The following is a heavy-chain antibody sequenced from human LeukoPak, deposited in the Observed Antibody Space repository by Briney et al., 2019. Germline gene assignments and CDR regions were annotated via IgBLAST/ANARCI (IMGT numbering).Heavy chain of an antibody. D-gene: IGHD3-10*01. CDR1: GYTFTDYY. Sequence: ASVKVSCKASGYTFTDYYIHWVRQAPGQGLECMGWINPNSGGTNYAQKFQGRVTMTRDTAISTAYMELSRLRSDDTAVYYCARGGSGSYFSWLDPWGQGTLVTVSS. CDR2: INPNSGGT. V-gene: IGHV1-2*02. CDR3: ARGGSGSYFSWLDP. J-gene: IGHJ5*02.